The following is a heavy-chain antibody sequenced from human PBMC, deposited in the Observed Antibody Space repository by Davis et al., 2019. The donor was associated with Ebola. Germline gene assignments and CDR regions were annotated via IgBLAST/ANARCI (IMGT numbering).Heavy chain of an antibody. CDR3: ARVDTATFDY. J-gene: IGHJ4*02. V-gene: IGHV4-59*01. Sequence: MPSETLSLTCTVSGGSISSYYWSWIRQPPGKGLEWIGYIYYSGSTNYNPSLKSRVTISVDTSKNQFSLKLSSVTAADTAVYYCARVDTATFDYWGQGTPVTVSS. CDR2: IYYSGST. D-gene: IGHD5-18*01. CDR1: GGSISSYY.